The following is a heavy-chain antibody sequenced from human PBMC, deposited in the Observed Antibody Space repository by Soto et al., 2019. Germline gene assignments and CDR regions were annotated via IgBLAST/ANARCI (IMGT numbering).Heavy chain of an antibody. D-gene: IGHD2-15*01. CDR2: ISYDGSNK. CDR3: ARVLNLCSGGSCYPGAFDI. Sequence: ESGGGVVQPGRSLRLSCAASGFTFSSYAMHWVRQAPGKGLEWVAVISYDGSNKYYADSVKGRFTISRDNSKNTLYLQMNSLRAEDTAVYYCARVLNLCSGGSCYPGAFDIWGQGTMVTVSS. CDR1: GFTFSSYA. J-gene: IGHJ3*02. V-gene: IGHV3-30-3*01.